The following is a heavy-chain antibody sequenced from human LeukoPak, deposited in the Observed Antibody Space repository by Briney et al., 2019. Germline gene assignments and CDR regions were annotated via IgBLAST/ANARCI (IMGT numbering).Heavy chain of an antibody. CDR2: ISHDGDNT. CDR1: GFTFSSYA. CDR3: VKGGINTRDAFDI. D-gene: IGHD3-10*01. V-gene: IGHV3-30-3*02. J-gene: IGHJ3*02. Sequence: GGSLRLSCAASGFTFSSYAMQWVRQAPGKGPEWVALISHDGDNTYYADSVKGRFTISRDNSKNTLYLQMGSLRVEDTAVYYCVKGGINTRDAFDICGQGTMVTVSS.